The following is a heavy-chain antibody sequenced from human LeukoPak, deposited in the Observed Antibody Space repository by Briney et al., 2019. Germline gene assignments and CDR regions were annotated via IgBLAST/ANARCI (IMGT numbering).Heavy chain of an antibody. CDR1: GGSISPYY. D-gene: IGHD6-13*01. Sequence: PSETLSLTCSVSGGSISPYYWSWIRQPPGKGLEWIGYIYYSGSTNYNPSLKSRVTISVDTSKNQFSLKLSSVTAADTAVYYCARGNSSSGEPTFDYWGQGTLVTVSS. J-gene: IGHJ4*02. CDR2: IYYSGST. V-gene: IGHV4-59*01. CDR3: ARGNSSSGEPTFDY.